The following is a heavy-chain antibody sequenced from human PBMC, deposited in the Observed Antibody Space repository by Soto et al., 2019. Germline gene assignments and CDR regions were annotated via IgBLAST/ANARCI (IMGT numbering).Heavy chain of an antibody. CDR3: ARDLGGPDY. CDR2: LSSDGFGA. D-gene: IGHD3-16*01. J-gene: IGHJ4*02. V-gene: IGHV3-74*03. CDR1: VFSLSPYW. Sequence: GSLRLCCAASVFSLSPYWMHWVRQVPGRGLEWVARLSSDGFGAAYADSVKGRFFISRDIARNTLSLQMNSLRADDTAVYYCARDLGGPDYWGRGTSVTVSS.